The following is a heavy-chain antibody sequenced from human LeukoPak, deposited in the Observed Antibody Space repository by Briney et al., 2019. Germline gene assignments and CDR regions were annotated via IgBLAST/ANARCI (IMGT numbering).Heavy chain of an antibody. V-gene: IGHV4-61*08. CDR1: GGSISSGGYY. J-gene: IGHJ4*02. CDR3: ARDFFGYYFDY. CDR2: IYYSGST. D-gene: IGHD3-10*01. Sequence: SETLSLTCAVSGGSISSGGYYWSWIRQPPGKGLEWIGYIYYSGSTNYNPSLKSRVTISVDTSKNQFSLKLSSVTAADTAVYYCARDFFGYYFDYWGQGTLVTVSS.